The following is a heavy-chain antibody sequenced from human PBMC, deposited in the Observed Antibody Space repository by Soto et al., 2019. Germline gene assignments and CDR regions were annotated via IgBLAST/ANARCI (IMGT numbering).Heavy chain of an antibody. CDR1: GGSITSVVYY. CDR3: ARATSEAISGVLIG. J-gene: IGHJ4*01. Sequence: SETLSLTCSVSGGSITSVVYYWTWIRQHPGKGLEWIGYIYYSGSTYYNPSLKSRVTISRDTSKNQFSLNLTSVTAADTAVYYCARATSEAISGVLIGWGQCPLVT. CDR2: IYYSGST. V-gene: IGHV4-31*03. D-gene: IGHD3-3*01.